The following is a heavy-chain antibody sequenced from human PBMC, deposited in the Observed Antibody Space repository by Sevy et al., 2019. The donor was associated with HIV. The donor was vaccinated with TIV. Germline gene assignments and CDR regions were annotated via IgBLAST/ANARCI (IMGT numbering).Heavy chain of an antibody. Sequence: GGSLRLSCTASGFTFGDYCMSWVRQAPGKGLEWISFIKSKAYGGTTGNAASVKGRFTISRDDSKSIAYLQMNNLQTEDTAVYFCTRWSGSQSIFDYWGRVTLVTVSS. D-gene: IGHD1-26*01. CDR2: IKSKAYGGTT. V-gene: IGHV3-49*04. J-gene: IGHJ4*02. CDR1: GFTFGDYC. CDR3: TRWSGSQSIFDY.